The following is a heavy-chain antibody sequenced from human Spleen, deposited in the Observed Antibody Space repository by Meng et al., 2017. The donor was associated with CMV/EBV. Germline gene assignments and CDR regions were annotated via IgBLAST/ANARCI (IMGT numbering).Heavy chain of an antibody. J-gene: IGHJ4*02. V-gene: IGHV3-23*02. Sequence: ASGVTSRTYDRSWDRREQGKGLEWVSAVSGIGGHTFYRKSVKGGFIISRDNSKNTLYLEMNSLRTEDTAVYYCARETLVITTFDSWGQGTLVTVSS. CDR2: VSGIGGHT. CDR3: ARETLVITTFDS. CDR1: GVTSRTYD. D-gene: IGHD3-22*01.